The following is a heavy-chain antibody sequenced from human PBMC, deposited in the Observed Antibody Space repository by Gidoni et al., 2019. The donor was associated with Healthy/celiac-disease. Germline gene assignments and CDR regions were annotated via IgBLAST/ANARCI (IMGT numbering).Heavy chain of an antibody. D-gene: IGHD2-8*02. CDR2: ISYDGSNK. V-gene: IGHV3-30-3*01. J-gene: IGHJ3*02. Sequence: QVQLVESGGGVVQPGRSLRLSCAASGFTFSSYAMHWVRQAPGKGLEWVAVISYDGSNKYYADSVKGRFTISRDNSKNTLYLQMNSLRAEDTAVYYCARGTVYDIGLGAFDIWGQGTMVTVSS. CDR1: GFTFSSYA. CDR3: ARGTVYDIGLGAFDI.